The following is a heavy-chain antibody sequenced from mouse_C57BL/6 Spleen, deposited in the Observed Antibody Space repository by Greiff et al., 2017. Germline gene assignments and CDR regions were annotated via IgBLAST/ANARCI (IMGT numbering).Heavy chain of an antibody. Sequence: EVKLMESGPELVKPGASVKIPCKASGYTFTDYNMDWVKQSHGKSLEWIGDINPNNGGTIYNQKFKGKATLTVDKSSSTAYMELRSLTSEDTAVYYCARRGYGSSYEAWFAYWGQGTLVTVSA. CDR3: ARRGYGSSYEAWFAY. CDR2: INPNNGGT. V-gene: IGHV1-18*01. J-gene: IGHJ3*01. D-gene: IGHD1-1*01. CDR1: GYTFTDYN.